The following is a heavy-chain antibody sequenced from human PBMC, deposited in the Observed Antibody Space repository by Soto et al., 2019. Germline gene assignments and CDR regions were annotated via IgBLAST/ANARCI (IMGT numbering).Heavy chain of an antibody. CDR1: GFTFSGSA. Sequence: EVQLVESGGGLVQPGGSLKLSCAASGFTFSGSAMHWVRQASGKGLEWVGRIRSKANSYATAYAASVKGRFTISRDDSKNTGYLQMNRLKTEDTAVYYCTTLIAAAGTLLAIYGMDVWGQGTTVTVSS. CDR3: TTLIAAAGTLLAIYGMDV. J-gene: IGHJ6*02. V-gene: IGHV3-73*01. D-gene: IGHD6-13*01. CDR2: IRSKANSYAT.